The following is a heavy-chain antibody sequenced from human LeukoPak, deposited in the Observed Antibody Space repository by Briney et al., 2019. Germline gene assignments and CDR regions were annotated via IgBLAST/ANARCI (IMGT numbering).Heavy chain of an antibody. CDR3: ASHPGVAAADY. V-gene: IGHV4-59*08. D-gene: IGHD2-15*01. CDR2: IYYSGST. Sequence: SETLSLTCTVSGGSISDYYWSWIRQPPGKGLEWIGYIYYSGSTNYNPSLKSRVTVSADTTKNQISLKLTSVTAADTAVYYCASHPGVAAADYWGQGTLVTVSS. J-gene: IGHJ4*02. CDR1: GGSISDYY.